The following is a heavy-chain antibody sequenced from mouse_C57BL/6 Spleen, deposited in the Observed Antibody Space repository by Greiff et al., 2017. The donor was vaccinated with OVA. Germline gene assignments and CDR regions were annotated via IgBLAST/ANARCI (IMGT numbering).Heavy chain of an antibody. Sequence: VQLVESGAELMKPGASVTLSCKATGYTFTGYWIAWVKQRPGHGLEWIGEILPGSGSTNYNEKFKGKATFTADTSTNTAYMQLSSLTADDSAIYYCARIPFITTGRAYWGQGTLVTVSA. CDR2: ILPGSGST. J-gene: IGHJ3*01. CDR1: GYTFTGYW. D-gene: IGHD1-2*01. CDR3: ARIPFITTGRAY. V-gene: IGHV1-9*01.